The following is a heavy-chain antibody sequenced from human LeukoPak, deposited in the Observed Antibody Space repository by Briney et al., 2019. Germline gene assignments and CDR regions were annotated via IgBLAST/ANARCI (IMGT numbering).Heavy chain of an antibody. V-gene: IGHV4-39*01. D-gene: IGHD3-22*01. Sequence: SETLSLTCTVSGGSISSSSYYWGWIRQPPGKGLEWIGSIYYSGSTYYNPSLKSRVTISADTSKNQFSLKLSSVTAVDTAVYYCARHSSSGYSYWGQGTLVTVSS. J-gene: IGHJ4*02. CDR3: ARHSSSGYSY. CDR1: GGSISSSSYY. CDR2: IYYSGST.